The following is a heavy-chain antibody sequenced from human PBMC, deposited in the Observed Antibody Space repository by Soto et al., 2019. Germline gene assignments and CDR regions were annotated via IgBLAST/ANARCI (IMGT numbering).Heavy chain of an antibody. D-gene: IGHD2-15*01. CDR3: ARDGDIGTLVNGMDV. Sequence: GGSLRLSCAASGFTFSSYSMNWVRQAPGKGLEWVSSISSSSSYIYYADSVKGRFTISRDNAKNSLYLQMNSLRAEDTAVYYCARDGDIGTLVNGMDVWGQGTTVTVSS. CDR2: ISSSSSYI. V-gene: IGHV3-21*01. J-gene: IGHJ6*02. CDR1: GFTFSSYS.